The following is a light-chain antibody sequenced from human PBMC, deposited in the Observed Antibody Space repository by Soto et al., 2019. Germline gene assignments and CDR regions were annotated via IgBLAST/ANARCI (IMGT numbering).Light chain of an antibody. Sequence: EVVLTQSPGTLSLSPGERATLSCRASQSISMSYLAWYQQRPGQAPRLLIYGASNRATGIPDRFSGSGSGTDFTLIITSLEPEDFAGYYCHQFGPSPWTFGQGTKVELK. CDR3: HQFGPSPWT. J-gene: IGKJ1*01. CDR2: GAS. CDR1: QSISMSY. V-gene: IGKV3-20*01.